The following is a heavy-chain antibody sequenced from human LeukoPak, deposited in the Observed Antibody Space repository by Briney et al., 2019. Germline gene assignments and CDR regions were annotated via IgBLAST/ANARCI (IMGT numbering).Heavy chain of an antibody. CDR2: INPSAGST. CDR3: AREAPGGYFDY. V-gene: IGHV1-46*01. D-gene: IGHD3-16*01. Sequence: VSVKVSCKASGYTFTTYFLHWVRQAPGQGLEWMGMINPSAGSTNYAQSFQGRVTMTRDTSTSTVYMELTSLTSEDTAVYYCAREAPGGYFDYWGQRTLVTVSS. J-gene: IGHJ4*02. CDR1: GYTFTTYF.